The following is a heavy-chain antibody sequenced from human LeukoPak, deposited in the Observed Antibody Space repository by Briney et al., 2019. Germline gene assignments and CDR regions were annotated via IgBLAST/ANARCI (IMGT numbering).Heavy chain of an antibody. CDR1: GGSISSYY. V-gene: IGHV4-59*01. D-gene: IGHD4/OR15-4a*01. CDR3: ARGGTQLTFPV. Sequence: PSETLSLTCTVSGGSISSYYWSWIRQPPGKGLKWIGYIYYSGSANYNPSLKSRVTISVDTSKNQFSLKLASVSAADTAVYYCARGGTQLTFPVWGQGTLVTVSS. CDR2: IYYSGSA. J-gene: IGHJ4*02.